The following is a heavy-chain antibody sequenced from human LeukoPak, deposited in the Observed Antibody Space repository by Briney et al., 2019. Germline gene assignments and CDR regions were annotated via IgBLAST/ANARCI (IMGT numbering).Heavy chain of an antibody. CDR3: AVNAYYYDSSGYYPFDY. J-gene: IGHJ4*02. Sequence: PGGSLRLSCAASGFTFSSYGMHWVRQAPGKGLDWVAFIRYDGSNKYYADSVKGRFTISRDNSKNTLYLQMNSLRSEDTAVYYCAVNAYYYDSSGYYPFDYWGQGTLVTVSS. D-gene: IGHD3-22*01. CDR2: IRYDGSNK. CDR1: GFTFSSYG. V-gene: IGHV3-30*02.